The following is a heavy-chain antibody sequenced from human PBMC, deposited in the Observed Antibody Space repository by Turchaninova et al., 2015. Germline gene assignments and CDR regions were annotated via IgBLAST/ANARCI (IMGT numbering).Heavy chain of an antibody. V-gene: IGHV4-38-2*02. J-gene: IGHJ4*02. CDR2: IDYSGHP. Sequence: QVQLQESGPGLVKSSETLSLTCTVSGYSLSRGYYWVWLRQPPGTGLGWLGSIDYSGHPFYNPSLRWLFSFSVDTAKDHFFLKLCAVTAADPAVYYCARHLRSPFDYWGQGTLVTVSS. CDR1: GYSLSRGYY. CDR3: ARHLRSPFDY.